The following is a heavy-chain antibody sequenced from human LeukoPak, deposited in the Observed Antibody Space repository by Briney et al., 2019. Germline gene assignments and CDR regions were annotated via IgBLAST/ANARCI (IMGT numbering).Heavy chain of an antibody. Sequence: PSETLSLTCSVSGGSISSGDYYWSWIRQPPGKGLEWIGYIYYSGSTYYNPSLKSRVTISIDTSKNQFSLKLSSVTAADTAVYYCARDPPNSDYYGSGSYHYYFDYWGQGTLVTVSS. CDR2: IYYSGST. CDR3: ARDPPNSDYYGSGSYHYYFDY. J-gene: IGHJ4*02. D-gene: IGHD3-10*01. CDR1: GGSISSGDYY. V-gene: IGHV4-30-4*01.